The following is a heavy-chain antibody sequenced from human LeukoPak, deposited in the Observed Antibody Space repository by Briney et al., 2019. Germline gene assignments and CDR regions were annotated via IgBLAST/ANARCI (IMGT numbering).Heavy chain of an antibody. Sequence: SETLSLTCTVSGGSISGYFWSWIRQPPGEGLQFIGYIYYTGTASYNPSLNSRVTMSVDTSKNQFSLKVTSVTAADTAVYYCAKFATVTVPNWLDFWGQGILVTVSA. D-gene: IGHD4-17*01. V-gene: IGHV4-59*01. CDR1: GGSISGYF. CDR3: AKFATVTVPNWLDF. CDR2: IYYTGTA. J-gene: IGHJ5*01.